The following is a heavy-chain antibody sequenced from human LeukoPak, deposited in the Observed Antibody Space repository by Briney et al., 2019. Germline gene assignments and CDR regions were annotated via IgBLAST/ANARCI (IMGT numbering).Heavy chain of an antibody. CDR2: ISSSSSTI. D-gene: IGHD3-10*01. V-gene: IGHV3-48*04. Sequence: GGSLRLSCAASGFTFSSYSMNWVRQAPGKGLEWVSYISSSSSTIYYADSVKGRFTISRDNAKNSLSLQMNSLRAEDTAVYYCARRASSGSYWGYWGQGTLVTLPS. J-gene: IGHJ4*02. CDR3: ARRASSGSYWGY. CDR1: GFTFSSYS.